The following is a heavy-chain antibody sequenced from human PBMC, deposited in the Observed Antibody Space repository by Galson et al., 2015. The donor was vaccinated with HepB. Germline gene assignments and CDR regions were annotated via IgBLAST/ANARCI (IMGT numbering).Heavy chain of an antibody. CDR2: IDPSDSYT. Sequence: AEVKKPGESLRISCKGSGYSFISHWISWVRRMPGKGLEWMGKIDPSDSYTHYSPSFQGHVTISVEKSITTATLQWSSLKASDTAIYYCARHSTPSRYCSSMSCYMDVGGSGTTVTGSS. J-gene: IGHJ6*03. D-gene: IGHD2-2*01. V-gene: IGHV5-10-1*01. CDR3: ARHSTPSRYCSSMSCYMDV. CDR1: GYSFISHW.